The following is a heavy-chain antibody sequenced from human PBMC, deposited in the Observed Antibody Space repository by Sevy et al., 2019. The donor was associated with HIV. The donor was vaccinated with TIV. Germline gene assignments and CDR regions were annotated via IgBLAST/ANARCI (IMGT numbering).Heavy chain of an antibody. Sequence: GGSLRLSCAASGFTFSSYAMHWVRQAPGKGLEWVAVISYDGSNKYYADSVKGRFTISRDNSKNTLYLQMNSLRAEDTVVYYCARWQLERRGFDYWGQGTLVTVSS. D-gene: IGHD1-1*01. J-gene: IGHJ4*02. CDR2: ISYDGSNK. CDR3: ARWQLERRGFDY. CDR1: GFTFSSYA. V-gene: IGHV3-30-3*01.